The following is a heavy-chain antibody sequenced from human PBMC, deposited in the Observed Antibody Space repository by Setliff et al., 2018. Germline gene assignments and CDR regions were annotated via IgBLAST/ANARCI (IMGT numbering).Heavy chain of an antibody. CDR2: FSGTTTNT. V-gene: IGHV3-23*01. J-gene: IGHJ4*02. CDR3: ATNWGLDY. Sequence: PGGSLRLSCAASGFTFSSYAMHWVRQIPGKGLEWVSTFSGTTTNTYYADSVKGRFTISRDNSKNTLYLQMNSLRADDTAVYFCATNWGLDYWGQGALVTVSS. D-gene: IGHD2-21*02. CDR1: GFTFSSYA.